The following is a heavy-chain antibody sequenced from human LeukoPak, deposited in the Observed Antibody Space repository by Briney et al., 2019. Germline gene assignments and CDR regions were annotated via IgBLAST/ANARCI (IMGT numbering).Heavy chain of an antibody. V-gene: IGHV3-7*04. CDR1: GFTFNKYW. J-gene: IGHJ5*02. D-gene: IGHD2-15*01. CDR3: AREEIVVVVSTTLEANWFDP. Sequence: QSGGSLRLSCVPSGFTFNKYWMSCVRQAPGKGLEWVANIKQDGSEKYYVDSVKGRFTISRDNAKNSLYLQMNGLRAEDTAVYYCAREEIVVVVSTTLEANWFDPWGQGTLVTVSS. CDR2: IKQDGSEK.